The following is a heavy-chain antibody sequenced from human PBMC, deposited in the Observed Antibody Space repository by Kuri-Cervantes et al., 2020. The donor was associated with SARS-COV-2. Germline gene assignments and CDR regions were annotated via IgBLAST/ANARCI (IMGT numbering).Heavy chain of an antibody. D-gene: IGHD3-3*01. J-gene: IGHJ5*01. V-gene: IGHV1-69*13. Sequence: SVKVSCKASGGTFSSYAISWVRQAPGQGLEWMGGIIPIFGTANYAQKFQGRVTITADESTSTAYMELSSLRSEDTAVYYCARDFTVIIPKYNWFDPWGQGTLVTVSS. CDR3: ARDFTVIIPKYNWFDP. CDR2: IIPIFGTA. CDR1: GGTFSSYA.